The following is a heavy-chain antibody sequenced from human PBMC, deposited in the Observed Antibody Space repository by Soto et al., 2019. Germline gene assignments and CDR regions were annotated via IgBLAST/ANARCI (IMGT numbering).Heavy chain of an antibody. D-gene: IGHD4-17*01. CDR1: GGTFSSYA. Sequence: SVKVSCKASGGTFSSYAISWVRQAPGQGLEWMGGIIPIFGTANYAQKFQGRVTITADESTSTAYMELSSLRSEDTAVYYCAREPPFIPDYGFKDGMAVWGQGPTVTGSS. V-gene: IGHV1-69*13. CDR2: IIPIFGTA. CDR3: AREPPFIPDYGFKDGMAV. J-gene: IGHJ6*02.